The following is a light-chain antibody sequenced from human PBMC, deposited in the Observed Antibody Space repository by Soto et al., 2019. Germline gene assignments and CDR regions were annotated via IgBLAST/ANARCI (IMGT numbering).Light chain of an antibody. Sequence: DVQMTQSPSTLAASVGDSVTITCRASQSISSWLAWYQQKPGKAPKLLIYDASSLESGAPSRFSGSASGTEFTLTINSLQPYDFATYCCQQYKSDYTFGPGSKREI. CDR2: DAS. CDR3: QQYKSDYT. J-gene: IGKJ2*01. V-gene: IGKV1-5*01. CDR1: QSISSW.